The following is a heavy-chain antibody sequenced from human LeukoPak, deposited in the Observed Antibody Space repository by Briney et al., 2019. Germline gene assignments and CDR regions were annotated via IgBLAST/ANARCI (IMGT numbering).Heavy chain of an antibody. Sequence: PSETLSLTCAVYGGSFSGYYWSWIRQPPGKGLEWIGEINHSGSTNYKPSLKSRVTISVDTSKNQFSLKLSSVTAADTAVYYCARWRPNYYGSGSYYSVVDYWGQGTLVTVSS. CDR3: ARWRPNYYGSGSYYSVVDY. CDR1: GGSFSGYY. CDR2: INHSGST. J-gene: IGHJ4*02. D-gene: IGHD3-10*01. V-gene: IGHV4-34*01.